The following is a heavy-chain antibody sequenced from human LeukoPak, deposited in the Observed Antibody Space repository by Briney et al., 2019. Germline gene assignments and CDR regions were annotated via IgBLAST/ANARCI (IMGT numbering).Heavy chain of an antibody. D-gene: IGHD3-10*01. J-gene: IGHJ4*02. CDR1: GFTFRRYS. V-gene: IGHV3-48*01. CDR2: INEGSNNI. CDR3: ARRGSYFPFDY. Sequence: GGSLRLSCAASGFTFRRYSMNWIRQAPGKGLEWISYINEGSNNIFYADSVKGRFTISRDNAKNSLHLQMNSLRVDDTAVYYCARRGSYFPFDYWGQGTLATVSS.